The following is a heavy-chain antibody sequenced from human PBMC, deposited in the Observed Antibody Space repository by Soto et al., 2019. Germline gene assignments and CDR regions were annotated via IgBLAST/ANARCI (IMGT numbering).Heavy chain of an antibody. CDR1: GYSFTNHY. CDR3: ARDFDGTTDAFDF. D-gene: IGHD1-7*01. V-gene: IGHV1-46*01. Sequence: QVQLVQSGAEVKKPEASVKLSCKASGYSFTNHYMHWVRQAPGQGLEWMGIINPRSGSASYAQKFQDTVTMTRDTSTSTVYMELRSLRAEDTAVYYCARDFDGTTDAFDFWGQGTMVTVSS. CDR2: INPRSGSA. J-gene: IGHJ3*01.